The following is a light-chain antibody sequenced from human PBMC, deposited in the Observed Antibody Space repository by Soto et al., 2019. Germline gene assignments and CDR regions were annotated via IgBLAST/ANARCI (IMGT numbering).Light chain of an antibody. CDR3: QQRSNWRGT. CDR1: QSVSSY. Sequence: EIVCKKSPATLSLSTGERATLSCRASQSVSSYLAWYQQKPGQAPRLLIYDASNRATGIPARFSGSGSGTDFTLTISSLEPEDFAVYYCQQRSNWRGTFGQGTRLEIK. V-gene: IGKV3-11*01. CDR2: DAS. J-gene: IGKJ5*01.